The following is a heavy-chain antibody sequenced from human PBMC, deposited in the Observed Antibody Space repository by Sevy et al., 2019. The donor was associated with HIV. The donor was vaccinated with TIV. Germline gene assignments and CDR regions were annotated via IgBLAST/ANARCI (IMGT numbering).Heavy chain of an antibody. CDR2: TYSRSKWYN. D-gene: IGHD6-19*01. J-gene: IGHJ4*02. V-gene: IGHV6-1*01. CDR1: GDSVSSNTAA. Sequence: SQTLSLTCAISGDSVSSNTAAWNWIRQSPSRGLEWLGRTYSRSKWYNEYADSVKSRITFNADTSKNHFSLQLSSVTPEDTALYYCARAGFAVAGPFDYWGQGPRVTVSS. CDR3: ARAGFAVAGPFDY.